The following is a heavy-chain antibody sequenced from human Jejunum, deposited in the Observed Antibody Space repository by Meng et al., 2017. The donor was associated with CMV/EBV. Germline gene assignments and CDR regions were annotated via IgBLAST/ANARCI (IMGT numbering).Heavy chain of an antibody. CDR2: IYHSGST. D-gene: IGHD5-12*01. CDR1: GASISSGCCY. J-gene: IGHJ5*02. CDR3: VRAQRNIVGTITWFDP. Sequence: QVQLQESGPGLVKPSQTLSLPCAVSGASISSGCCYWSWVRQSPGKGLEWIGYIYHSGSTYYSPSLKNRVTMSVDTSKNQFSMNMNSLTAADTAVYYCVRAQRNIVGTITWFDPWGQGTLVTVSS. V-gene: IGHV4-30-4*01.